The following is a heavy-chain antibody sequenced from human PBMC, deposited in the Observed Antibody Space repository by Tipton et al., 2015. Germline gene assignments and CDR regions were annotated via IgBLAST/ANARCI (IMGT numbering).Heavy chain of an antibody. CDR2: IIPIFGRP. V-gene: IGHV1-69*01. D-gene: IGHD4-11*01. J-gene: IGHJ4*02. CDR3: ARLATLTTPRGY. CDR1: GGTFSSYA. Sequence: QSGAEVKKPGSSVNVSCKASGGTFSSYAINWLRQVPGQGLEWMGGIIPIFGRPNYAQKFQGRVTITAEESTTTAYMELSSLRSEDTAVYYCARLATLTTPRGYWGQGTLVTVSS.